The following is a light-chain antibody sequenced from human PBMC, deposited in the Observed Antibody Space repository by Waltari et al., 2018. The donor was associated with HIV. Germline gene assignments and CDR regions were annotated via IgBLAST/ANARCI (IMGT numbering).Light chain of an antibody. J-gene: IGKJ1*01. CDR2: GAS. CDR1: QSVSSN. V-gene: IGKV3-15*01. CDR3: QRCNNLPPEGT. Sequence: ENALTKHPGTLSLSPGDRDTLSCRASQSVSSNLAWYQQKPGQAPRLLIYGASTRATGIPAMFSGGGSGTDFTLTISSLRSEDFAIYDFQRCNNLPPEGTFSQATKVELK.